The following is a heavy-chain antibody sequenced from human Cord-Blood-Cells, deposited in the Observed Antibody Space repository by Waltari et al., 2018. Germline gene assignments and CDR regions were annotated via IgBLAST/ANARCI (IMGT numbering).Heavy chain of an antibody. CDR2: IKQDGSEK. CDR1: GFTFSSYW. Sequence: EVQLVESGGGLVQPGGSMRLSCAASGFTFSSYWMSWVLQAPGKGLEWVANIKQDGSEKYYVDSVKGRFTISRDNAKNSLYLQMNSLRAEDTAVYYCARVCGGDCYDAFDIWGQGTMVTVSS. J-gene: IGHJ3*02. CDR3: ARVCGGDCYDAFDI. V-gene: IGHV3-7*01. D-gene: IGHD2-21*02.